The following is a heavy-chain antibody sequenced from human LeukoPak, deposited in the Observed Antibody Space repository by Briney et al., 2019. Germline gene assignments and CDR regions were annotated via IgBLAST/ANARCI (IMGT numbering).Heavy chain of an antibody. CDR2: IYYSGST. V-gene: IGHV4-39*01. CDR3: ARHQLRGVVPAAMVY. Sequence: SETLSLTCTVSGGSISSYYWGWIRQPPGKGLEWIGSIYYSGSTYYNPSLKSRVTISVDTSKNQFSLKLSSVTAADTAVYYCARHQLRGVVPAAMVYWGQGTLVTVSS. D-gene: IGHD2-2*01. J-gene: IGHJ4*02. CDR1: GGSISSYY.